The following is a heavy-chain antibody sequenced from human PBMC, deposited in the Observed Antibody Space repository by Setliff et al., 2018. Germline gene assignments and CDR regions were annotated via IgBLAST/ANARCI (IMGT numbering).Heavy chain of an antibody. CDR3: AGLVRFCTRTACQRVAGAES. Sequence: ASVKVSCKTSTYALTDSVVSWVRQAPGHGLEWVGWISGYSGKTYYEQRLQDRVTLTTDTSTNTFYLELRSLRPDDTAVYYCAGLVRFCTRTACQRVAGAESWGQGTRVTVSS. CDR1: TYALTDSV. V-gene: IGHV1-18*01. J-gene: IGHJ5*01. CDR2: ISGYSGKT. D-gene: IGHD2-8*01.